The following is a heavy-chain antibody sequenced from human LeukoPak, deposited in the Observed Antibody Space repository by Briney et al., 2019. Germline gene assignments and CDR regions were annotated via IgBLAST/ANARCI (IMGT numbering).Heavy chain of an antibody. D-gene: IGHD7-27*01. V-gene: IGHV3-15*01. Sequence: GGSLRLSCAADGFSLSNAWMSWDRQAHGKGREWVGCTKTKTDGGTTDYAAPVKARFTISRDDSKNTLYLQMISLKTEDTAVYYCTSDQLGIRKFFDYWGQGTLVTVSS. CDR2: TKTKTDGGTT. CDR1: GFSLSNAW. J-gene: IGHJ4*02. CDR3: TSDQLGIRKFFDY.